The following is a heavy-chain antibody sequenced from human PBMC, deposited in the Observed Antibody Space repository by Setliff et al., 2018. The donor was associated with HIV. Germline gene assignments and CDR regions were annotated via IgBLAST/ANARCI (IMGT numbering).Heavy chain of an antibody. CDR2: MSPDDRAI. V-gene: IGHV3-30*04. D-gene: IGHD3-10*01. CDR3: ARDVRWELFPGYLFYYYMDV. CDR1: GFPFDTYA. Sequence: SLRLSCVASGFPFDTYALHWVRQAPGKGLEWVAVMSPDDRAIQYADSVRGRFTISRDNSKNTLYLQMNSLKVGDTAVYYCARDVRWELFPGYLFYYYMDVWGTGTTVTVSS. J-gene: IGHJ6*03.